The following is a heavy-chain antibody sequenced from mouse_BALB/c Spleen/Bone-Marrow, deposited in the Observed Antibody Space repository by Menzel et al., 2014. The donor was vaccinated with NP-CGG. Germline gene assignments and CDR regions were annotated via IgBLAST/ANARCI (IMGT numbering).Heavy chain of an antibody. CDR3: ARGAYYGNYFDY. CDR1: GYAFTNYL. D-gene: IGHD2-10*01. J-gene: IGHJ2*01. Sequence: VQLQQSGAELVRPGTSVKVSCKASGYAFTNYLIEWVKQRPGQGLEWIGVIIPGSGGTNYNEKFKGKATLTADKSSSTAYMQLSSLTSDDSAVYFCARGAYYGNYFDYWGQGTTLTVSS. CDR2: IIPGSGGT. V-gene: IGHV1-54*01.